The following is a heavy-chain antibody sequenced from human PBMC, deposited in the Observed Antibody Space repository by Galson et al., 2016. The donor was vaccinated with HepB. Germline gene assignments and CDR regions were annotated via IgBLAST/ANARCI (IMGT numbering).Heavy chain of an antibody. CDR3: ARIGEYGDHIVDRHFDY. CDR2: ISGNGGST. V-gene: IGHV3-64D*06. Sequence: SLRLSCAASGFIFSSYAMSWVRQAPGKGLEYVSTISGNGGSTYYADSVKGRFTISRDNSKSTLYLQMSSLRAEDTAVYYCARIGEYGDHIVDRHFDYWGQGTLVTVSS. J-gene: IGHJ4*02. CDR1: GFIFSSYA. D-gene: IGHD2-15*01.